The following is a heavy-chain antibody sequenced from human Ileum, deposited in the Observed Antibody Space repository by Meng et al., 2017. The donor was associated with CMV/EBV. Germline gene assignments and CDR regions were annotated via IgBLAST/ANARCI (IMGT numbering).Heavy chain of an antibody. CDR3: ARQAGTY. V-gene: IGHV3-7*01. CDR1: GFTFSNYW. Sequence: GESLKISCAASGFTFSNYWMSWVRQAPGKGLECVANIKEDGTEKYYVDSVKGRFTISRDNAKNSLYLQMNSLRAEDTAVYYCARQAGTYWGQGTLVTV. D-gene: IGHD6-13*01. CDR2: IKEDGTEK. J-gene: IGHJ4*02.